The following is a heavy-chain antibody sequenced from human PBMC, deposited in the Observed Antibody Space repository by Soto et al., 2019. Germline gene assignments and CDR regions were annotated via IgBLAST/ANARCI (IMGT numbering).Heavy chain of an antibody. V-gene: IGHV4-59*08. J-gene: IGHJ3*02. CDR1: GGSISSYY. CDR2: IHYRGTT. CDR3: AIIAAAGTVAFDI. D-gene: IGHD6-13*01. Sequence: QVQLQESGPGLVKPSETLSLTCTVAGGSISSYYWTWIRQPPEKGLEWIGYIHYRGTTNYNPSLKSRVTMSVDTSKNQFSLKLNSMTAADTAAYYCAIIAAAGTVAFDIWGQGTRVTVSS.